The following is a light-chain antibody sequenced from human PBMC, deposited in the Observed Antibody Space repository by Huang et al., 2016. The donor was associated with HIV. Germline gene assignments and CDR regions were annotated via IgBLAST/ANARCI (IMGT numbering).Light chain of an antibody. Sequence: DIQMTQSPSSLSASVGDRVTISCQASQDIANYLNWYQQKPGQAPKLLIYGASTLQTGVPSRFSGSGSGTDFSVTISSLQPEDIATYYCQQYDSLPPWTFGQGTKVEIQ. CDR1: QDIANY. CDR3: QQYDSLPPWT. V-gene: IGKV1-33*01. J-gene: IGKJ1*01. CDR2: GAS.